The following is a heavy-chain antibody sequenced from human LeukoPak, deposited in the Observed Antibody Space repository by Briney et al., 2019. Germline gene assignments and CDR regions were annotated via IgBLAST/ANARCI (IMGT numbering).Heavy chain of an antibody. Sequence: GGSLRLSCEASGLTFSNSWMHWVRQAPGKGLEWVSDISSGPSTINYADTVKGRFTISGDNAKNSLYLQMSSLRGEDTAVYYCARIGVYSYGYVDYWGQGTLVTVSS. D-gene: IGHD5-18*01. CDR2: ISSGPSTI. CDR3: ARIGVYSYGYVDY. V-gene: IGHV3-48*01. J-gene: IGHJ4*02. CDR1: GLTFSNSW.